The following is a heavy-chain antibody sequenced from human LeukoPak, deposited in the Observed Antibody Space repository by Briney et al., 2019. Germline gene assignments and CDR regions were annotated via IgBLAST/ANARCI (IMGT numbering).Heavy chain of an antibody. D-gene: IGHD3-10*01. J-gene: IGHJ6*02. CDR2: IYYSGST. Sequence: PSETLSLTCTVSGGSISSSSYYWGWIRQPPGKGLEWIGSIYYSGSTYYNPSLKSRVTISVDTSKNQFSLKLSSVTAADTAVYYCARGRRITMVRGVTSVAYGMDVWGQGTTVTVSS. CDR3: ARGRRITMVRGVTSVAYGMDV. CDR1: GGSISSSSYY. V-gene: IGHV4-39*07.